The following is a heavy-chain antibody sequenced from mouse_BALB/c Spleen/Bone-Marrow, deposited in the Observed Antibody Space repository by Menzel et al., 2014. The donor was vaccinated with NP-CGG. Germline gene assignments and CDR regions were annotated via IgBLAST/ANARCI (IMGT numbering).Heavy chain of an antibody. Sequence: VQMQQSEAELVKPGASVKLSCTASGFNIKDTYMDWVKQRPEQGLEWIGRIDPANGNTKYDPKFQGKATRTANTSSIPAYLQLSSLTSEDTTVYYCTLLYGNYDSLGQGTTLTVSS. CDR3: TLLYGNYDS. CDR1: GFNIKDTY. CDR2: IDPANGNT. V-gene: IGHV14-3*02. D-gene: IGHD2-10*02. J-gene: IGHJ2*01.